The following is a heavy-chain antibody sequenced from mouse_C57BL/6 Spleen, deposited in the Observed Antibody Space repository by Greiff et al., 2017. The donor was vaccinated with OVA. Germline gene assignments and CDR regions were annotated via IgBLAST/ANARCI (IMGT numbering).Heavy chain of an antibody. V-gene: IGHV1-15*01. CDR3: TRPLYGNYYAMDD. Sequence: VQLQESGAELVRPGASVTLSCKASGYTFTDYEMHWVKQTPVHGLEWIGAIDPETGGTAYNQKFKGKAILTADKSSSTAYMELRSLTSEDSAVYYCTRPLYGNYYAMDDWGQGTSVTVSS. CDR2: IDPETGGT. J-gene: IGHJ4*01. D-gene: IGHD2-1*01. CDR1: GYTFTDYE.